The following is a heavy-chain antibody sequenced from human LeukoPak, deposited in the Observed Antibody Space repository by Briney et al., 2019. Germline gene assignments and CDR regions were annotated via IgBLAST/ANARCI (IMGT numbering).Heavy chain of an antibody. Sequence: GGSLRLSCAVSGFTFNNAWMNWVRQAPGKGLEWVGRIKSKNVGGTTDYAAPVKGRFTITRDDSKNTVYLQMNSLKIEDTAVYYCTSHAAFDPWGQGTLVTVSS. CDR1: GFTFNNAW. CDR2: IKSKNVGGTT. V-gene: IGHV3-15*01. J-gene: IGHJ5*02. CDR3: TSHAAFDP.